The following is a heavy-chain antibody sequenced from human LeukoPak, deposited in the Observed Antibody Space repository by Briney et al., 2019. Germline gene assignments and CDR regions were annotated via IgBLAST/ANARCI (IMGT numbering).Heavy chain of an antibody. CDR2: IYYSGST. J-gene: IGHJ6*03. CDR1: GGSISSYY. V-gene: IGHV4-59*01. CDR3: ARNGPRGYYYMDV. Sequence: SETLSLTCTVSGGSISSYYWSWIRQPPGKGLEWIGYIYYSGSTSYNPSLKSRVTISVDTSKNQFSLKLSSVTAADTAVYYCARNGPRGYYYMDVWGKGTTVTVSS. D-gene: IGHD2-8*01.